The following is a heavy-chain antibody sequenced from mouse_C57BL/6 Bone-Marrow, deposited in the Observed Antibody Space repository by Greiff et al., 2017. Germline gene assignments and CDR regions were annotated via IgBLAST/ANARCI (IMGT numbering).Heavy chain of an antibody. CDR2: INYDGSST. Sequence: EVKLVESEGGLVQPGSSMKLSCTASGFTFSDYYMAWVRQVPEKGLEWVANINYDGSSTYYLDSLKSRFIISRDNAKNILYLQMSSLKSEDTATYYCARDPGRNYFDYWGQGTTRTVSS. CDR1: GFTFSDYY. CDR3: ARDPGRNYFDY. V-gene: IGHV5-16*01. J-gene: IGHJ2*01. D-gene: IGHD4-1*01.